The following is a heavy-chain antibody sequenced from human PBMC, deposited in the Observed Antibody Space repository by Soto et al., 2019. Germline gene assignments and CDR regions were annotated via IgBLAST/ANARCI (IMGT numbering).Heavy chain of an antibody. Sequence: SETRSLTCAVYGGSFSGYYWSWIRQPPGKGLEWIGEINHSGSTNYNPSLKSRVTISVDTSKNQFSLKLSSVTAADTAVYYCATTRFLEWGYGMDVWGQGTTVTVSS. J-gene: IGHJ6*02. CDR1: GGSFSGYY. V-gene: IGHV4-34*01. CDR3: ATTRFLEWGYGMDV. CDR2: INHSGST. D-gene: IGHD3-3*01.